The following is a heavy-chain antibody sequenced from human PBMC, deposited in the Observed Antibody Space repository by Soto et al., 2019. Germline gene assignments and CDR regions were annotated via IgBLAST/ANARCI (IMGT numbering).Heavy chain of an antibody. CDR2: IWYDGSNK. Sequence: ESGGGVVQPGRSLRLSCAASGFSFSNCAMNWVRQAPGKGLEWVAVIWYDGSNKYYADSMKGRFTISRDNSKNTLYLQMNSLRAEDTAIYYCARDYSMTTVTMGSWGQGTLVTVSS. J-gene: IGHJ4*02. V-gene: IGHV3-33*01. D-gene: IGHD4-17*01. CDR3: ARDYSMTTVTMGS. CDR1: GFSFSNCA.